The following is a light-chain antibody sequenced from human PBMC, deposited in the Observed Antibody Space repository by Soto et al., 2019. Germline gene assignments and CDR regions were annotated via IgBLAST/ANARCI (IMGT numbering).Light chain of an antibody. CDR3: LQYGDSAHT. CDR1: QSVRNGA. V-gene: IGKV3-20*01. J-gene: IGKJ2*01. CDR2: GAS. Sequence: EIVLTQSPGTLSLSPGEGATVSCRASQSVRNGALAWYQQKPGQAPRLLIFGASSRATDIPDRFSASGSGTHFTLTISRLEPEDFAVYYCLQYGDSAHTFGQGTKLDIK.